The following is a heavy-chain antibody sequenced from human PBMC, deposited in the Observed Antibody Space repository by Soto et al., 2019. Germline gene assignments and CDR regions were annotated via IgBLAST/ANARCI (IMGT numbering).Heavy chain of an antibody. CDR3: TGESDGYYFDS. D-gene: IGHD7-27*01. V-gene: IGHV4-39*01. CDR2: IYYSGST. Sequence: QLQLQESGPGLVKPSETLSLTCTVSGGSICSSRYYWAWIRQPPGKGLEWIGRIYYSGSTYYNPSRKSRVTTSVDTAKNQFSLKLSSVTAADTAVYYCTGESDGYYFDSWGQGTLVTVSS. J-gene: IGHJ4*02. CDR1: GGSICSSRYY.